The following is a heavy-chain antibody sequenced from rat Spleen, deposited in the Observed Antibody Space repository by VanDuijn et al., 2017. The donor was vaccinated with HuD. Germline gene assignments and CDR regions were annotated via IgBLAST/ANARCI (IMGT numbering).Heavy chain of an antibody. CDR1: GLSFSNYD. J-gene: IGHJ4*01. CDR3: ARAMYTTDYYFAKGYYVMDA. Sequence: EVQLVESGGGLVQPGRSMKLSCAASGLSFSNYDMAWVRQAPTKGLEWVASISPSGDIIYYRDSVKGRFTGSRDNAKSTLYLQMNSLRSEDTATYYCARAMYTTDYYFAKGYYVMDAWGQGASVTVSS. V-gene: IGHV5-25*01. D-gene: IGHD1-6*01. CDR2: ISPSGDII.